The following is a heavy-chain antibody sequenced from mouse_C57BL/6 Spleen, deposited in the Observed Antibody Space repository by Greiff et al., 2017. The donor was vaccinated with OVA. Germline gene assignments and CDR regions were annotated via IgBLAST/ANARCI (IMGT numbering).Heavy chain of an antibody. Sequence: QVTLKECGPGILQPSQTLSLTCSFSGFSLSTFGMGVGWIRQPSGKGLEWLAHIWWDADKYYNPALKSRLTISKDTSKNQVFLKIANVDTADTATYYCARIGLLDSSGYVPFFAYWGQGTLVTVSA. J-gene: IGHJ3*01. CDR2: IWWDADK. D-gene: IGHD3-2*02. CDR1: GFSLSTFGMG. CDR3: ARIGLLDSSGYVPFFAY. V-gene: IGHV8-8*01.